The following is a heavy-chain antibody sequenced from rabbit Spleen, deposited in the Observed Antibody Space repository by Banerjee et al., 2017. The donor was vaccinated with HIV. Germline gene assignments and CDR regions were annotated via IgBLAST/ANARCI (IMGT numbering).Heavy chain of an antibody. V-gene: IGHV1S40*01. Sequence: LVEYGGDLVQPGASLTLTCTASGFDFSAYTFMCWVRQAPGKGLEWIGCINTATGKDVYASWAKGRFTISKTSSTTVTLQMTSLTASDTATYFCARDLVGVIGWNFNLWGQGTLVTVS. CDR1: GFDFSAYTF. J-gene: IGHJ4*01. CDR2: INTATGKD. D-gene: IGHD1-1*01. CDR3: ARDLVGVIGWNFNL.